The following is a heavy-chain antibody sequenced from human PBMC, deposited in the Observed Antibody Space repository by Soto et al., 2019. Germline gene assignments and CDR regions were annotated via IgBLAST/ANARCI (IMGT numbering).Heavy chain of an antibody. CDR3: ARGGGGGLFDP. D-gene: IGHD2-21*01. CDR2: ISPRSTFR. V-gene: IGHV3-11*06. Sequence: PGWSLRLSCATSVFSFSDSYMSWIRQAPGKGLEWISYISPRSTFRDYADSVKGRFTISRDSVKNSLYLQMNNLTADDTGVYYCARGGGGGLFDPWGQGSVVTVSS. CDR1: VFSFSDSY. J-gene: IGHJ5*02.